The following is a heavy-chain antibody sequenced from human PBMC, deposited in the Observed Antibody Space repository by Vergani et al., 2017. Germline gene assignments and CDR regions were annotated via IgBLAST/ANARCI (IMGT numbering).Heavy chain of an antibody. CDR1: GFTFGSYA. J-gene: IGHJ3*02. Sequence: EVQLLESGGGLVQPGGSLRLSCAASGFTFGSYAMSWVRQAPGKGLEWVSGISGSGSTTYYADSVKGRFTISRDNSKNTLYLQMNSLRAEDTAVYYCTTDNQQSSLGHCSVTNCYGGVFDIWGQGTVVTVSS. V-gene: IGHV3-23*01. D-gene: IGHD2-15*01. CDR3: TTDNQQSSLGHCSVTNCYGGVFDI. CDR2: ISGSGSTT.